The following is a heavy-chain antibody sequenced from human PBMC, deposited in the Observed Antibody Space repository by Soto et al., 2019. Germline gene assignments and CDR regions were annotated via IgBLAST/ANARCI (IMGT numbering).Heavy chain of an antibody. V-gene: IGHV4-34*01. CDR2: INHSGST. CDR3: ARCRSGSYYRYYYYGMDV. J-gene: IGHJ6*02. D-gene: IGHD3-10*01. CDR1: GGSFSGYY. Sequence: SETLSLTCAVYGGSFSGYYWSWIRQPPGKGLEWIGEINHSGSTNYNPSLKSRVTISVDTSKNQFSLKLSSVTAADTAVYYCARCRSGSYYRYYYYGMDVWGQGTTVTVSS.